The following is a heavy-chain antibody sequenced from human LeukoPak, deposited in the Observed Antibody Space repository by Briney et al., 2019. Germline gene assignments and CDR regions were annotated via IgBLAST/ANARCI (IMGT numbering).Heavy chain of an antibody. CDR2: ISGNGGGT. V-gene: IGHV3-23*01. Sequence: AGGSLRLSCAASGFTFSTYAMIWVRQAPGKGLEWVSVISGNGGGTYFADSVKGRFTISRDNSKNTLYLQMNSLRAEDTAVYYCARDYCSSTSCLFDYWGQGTLVTVSS. D-gene: IGHD2-2*01. CDR3: ARDYCSSTSCLFDY. CDR1: GFTFSTYA. J-gene: IGHJ4*02.